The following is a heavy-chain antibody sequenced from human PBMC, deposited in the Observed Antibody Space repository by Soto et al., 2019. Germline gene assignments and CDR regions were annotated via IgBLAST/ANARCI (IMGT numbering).Heavy chain of an antibody. J-gene: IGHJ5*02. CDR3: AAVVVVAATPGWFDP. CDR1: GFTFSSYS. Sequence: GGSLRLSCAASGFTFSSYSMNWVRQAPGKGLEWVSSISSSSSYIYYADSVKGRFTISRDNAKNSLYLQMYSLRAEDTAVYYCAAVVVVAATPGWFDPWGQGTLVTVSS. D-gene: IGHD2-15*01. CDR2: ISSSSSYI. V-gene: IGHV3-21*01.